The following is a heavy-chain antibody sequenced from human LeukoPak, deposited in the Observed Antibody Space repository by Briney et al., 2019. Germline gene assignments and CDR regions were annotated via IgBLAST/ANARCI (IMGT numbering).Heavy chain of an antibody. J-gene: IGHJ6*03. Sequence: GGSLRLSCAVSGFTFSNYWMAWVRQAPGKGLEWVSAISGSGGSTYYADSVKGRFTISRDNSKNTLYLQMNSLRAEDTAVYYCAKDFGDWNDSYYYYYMDVWGKGTTVTVSS. CDR1: GFTFSNYW. CDR3: AKDFGDWNDSYYYYYMDV. D-gene: IGHD1-1*01. V-gene: IGHV3-23*01. CDR2: ISGSGGST.